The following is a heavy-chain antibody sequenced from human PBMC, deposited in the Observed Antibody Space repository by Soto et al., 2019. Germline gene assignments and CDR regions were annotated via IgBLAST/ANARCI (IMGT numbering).Heavy chain of an antibody. V-gene: IGHV4-59*01. J-gene: IGHJ3*02. Sequence: QVQLRESGPGLVKPSETLSLTCTVSSGSIGTYFWSWIRQPPGQGLEWIGYIYYSGTTNYNPSLKSLVTIFLDTSKNQFSMRLSSVTAADTAVYYCARGRGGTYDAFDIWGQGTLVTGSS. CDR3: ARGRGGTYDAFDI. D-gene: IGHD1-26*01. CDR2: IYYSGTT. CDR1: SGSIGTYF.